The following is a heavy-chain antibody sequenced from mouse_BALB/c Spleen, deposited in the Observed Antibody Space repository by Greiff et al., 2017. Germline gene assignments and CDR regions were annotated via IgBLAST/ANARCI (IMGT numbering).Heavy chain of an antibody. CDR3: ARTDGNHHDHVPWFAY. D-gene: IGHD2-1*01. CDR1: GFTFSSFG. CDR2: ISSGSSTI. J-gene: IGHJ3*01. Sequence: EVQLVESGGGLVQPGGSRKLSCAASGFTFSSFGMHWVRQAPEKGLEWVAYISSGSSTIYYADTVKGRFTISRDNPKNTLFLQMTSLRSEDTAMYYCARTDGNHHDHVPWFAYWGQGTLVTVSA. V-gene: IGHV5-17*02.